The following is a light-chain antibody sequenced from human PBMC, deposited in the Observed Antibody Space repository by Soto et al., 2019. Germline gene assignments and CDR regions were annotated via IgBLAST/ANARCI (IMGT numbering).Light chain of an antibody. Sequence: DIQMTQSPSSLSASVGDRVTITCRASQGIRNDLGWYQQKPGKAPKLLIYDASSLESGVPSRFSGSASGTEFTLTISSLQPDDFATYYCQQYNTYPWTFGQGTKVDIK. CDR2: DAS. CDR3: QQYNTYPWT. J-gene: IGKJ1*01. V-gene: IGKV1-17*01. CDR1: QGIRND.